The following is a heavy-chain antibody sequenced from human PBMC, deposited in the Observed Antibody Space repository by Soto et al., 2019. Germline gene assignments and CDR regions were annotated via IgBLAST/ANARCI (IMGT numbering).Heavy chain of an antibody. CDR2: IYQSGVT. V-gene: IGHV4-30-2*01. J-gene: IGHJ5*02. CDR3: AGMPYTSGLRFDP. CDR1: GDSYSISTYS. Sequence: TLSLTCNMSGDSYSISTYSWIWIRQPPGKALQWIGFIYQSGVTSYNPSLASRVSISLDRSNNQCSLKLKSVTAADTAVYFCAGMPYTSGLRFDPWGPGTLVTVSS. D-gene: IGHD6-19*01.